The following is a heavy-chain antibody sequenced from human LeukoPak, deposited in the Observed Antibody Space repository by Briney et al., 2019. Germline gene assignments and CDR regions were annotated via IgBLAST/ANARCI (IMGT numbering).Heavy chain of an antibody. CDR2: INYSGST. D-gene: IGHD6-19*01. J-gene: IGHJ4*02. CDR1: GGSISTFH. Sequence: SETLSLTCTVSGGSISTFHWSWIRQPPGKGLEWIGYINYSGSTNSNPSLKSRVTISVDTSKNQFSLKLSSVTAADTAVYYCARERIRLGAIAVAGRYFDYWGQGTLVTVSS. V-gene: IGHV4-59*12. CDR3: ARERIRLGAIAVAGRYFDY.